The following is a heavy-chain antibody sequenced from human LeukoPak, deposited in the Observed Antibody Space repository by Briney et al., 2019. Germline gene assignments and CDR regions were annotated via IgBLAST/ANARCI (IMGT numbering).Heavy chain of an antibody. CDR2: ISYDGSNK. D-gene: IGHD5-12*01. J-gene: IGHJ4*02. CDR1: GFTFSSYA. Sequence: GGSLRLSCAASGFTFSSYAMHWVRQAPGKGLEWVAVISYDGSNKYYADSVKGRFTISRDNSKNTLYLQMNSLRAEDTAVYYCAKLQWGATTFFDYWGQGTLVTVSS. V-gene: IGHV3-30-3*02. CDR3: AKLQWGATTFFDY.